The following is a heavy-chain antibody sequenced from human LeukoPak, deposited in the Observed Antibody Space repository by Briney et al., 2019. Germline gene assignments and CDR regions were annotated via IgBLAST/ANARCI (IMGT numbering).Heavy chain of an antibody. CDR2: ISGSGGST. CDR3: AKVLGGVIVTLFDY. CDR1: GFTFSSYA. J-gene: IGHJ4*02. D-gene: IGHD3-16*02. Sequence: GGSLRLSCAASGFTFSSYAMSWVRQAPGKGPEWVSAISGSGGSTYYADSVKGRFTISRDNSKNTLYLQMNSLRAEDTAVYYCAKVLGGVIVTLFDYWGQGTLVTVSS. V-gene: IGHV3-23*01.